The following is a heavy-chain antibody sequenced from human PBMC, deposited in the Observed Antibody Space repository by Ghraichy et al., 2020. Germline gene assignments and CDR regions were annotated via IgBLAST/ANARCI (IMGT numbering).Heavy chain of an antibody. J-gene: IGHJ4*02. CDR1: GLSVSSNY. V-gene: IGHV3-53*01. D-gene: IGHD1-26*01. CDR2: IYIGGST. CDR3: ARDTRYHGTYSNY. Sequence: GGSLRLSCAASGLSVSSNYMHWVRQAPGKGLEWVSVIYIGGSTEYADSVKGRFTISRDNSKNTVYLQMNSLRADDTAVYYCARDTRYHGTYSNYWGQGTLVTVSS.